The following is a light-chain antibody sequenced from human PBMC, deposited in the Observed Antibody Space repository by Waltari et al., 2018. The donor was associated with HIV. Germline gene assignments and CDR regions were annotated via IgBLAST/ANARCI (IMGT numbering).Light chain of an antibody. CDR2: KAS. J-gene: IGKJ1*01. V-gene: IGKV1-5*03. CDR3: QHYNGYPWT. Sequence: DIQMTQSPSTLSASVGDRVPITCRASQTIGVWLAWYQQKPGQAPKILIYKASTLETGVPSRFSGSGSGTEFTLTIGGLQPDDFATYYCQHYNGYPWTFGQGTKVEMK. CDR1: QTIGVW.